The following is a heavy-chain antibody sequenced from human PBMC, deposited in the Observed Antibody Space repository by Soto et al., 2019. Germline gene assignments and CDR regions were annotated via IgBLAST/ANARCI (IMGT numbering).Heavy chain of an antibody. D-gene: IGHD6-13*01. CDR1: QFSFSSYW. Sequence: GGSLRLSCAASQFSFSSYWMHWVRQVPGKGRAWVSRINHDGSKTEYADSVKGRFTISRDNTNNTLYLQMDSLRVEDTAMYYCVREPWGFSGTWYDYWGQGTLVTVSS. CDR2: INHDGSKT. CDR3: VREPWGFSGTWYDY. V-gene: IGHV3-74*01. J-gene: IGHJ4*02.